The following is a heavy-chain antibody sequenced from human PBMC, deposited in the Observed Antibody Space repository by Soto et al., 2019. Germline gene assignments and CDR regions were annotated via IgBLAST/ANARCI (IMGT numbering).Heavy chain of an antibody. CDR3: AKDRRNDYYGYYYYMDV. CDR2: ISGRGGST. CDR1: GFTFISYA. D-gene: IGHD3-10*01. J-gene: IGHJ6*03. Sequence: GGSLRLSCAASGFTFISYAMSWVRQAPGKGLEWVSAISGRGGSTYYADSVKGRFTISRDNSKNTLYLQMNSLSAEDTVVYYCAKDRRNDYYGYYYYMDVWGKGTTVNVSS. V-gene: IGHV3-23*01.